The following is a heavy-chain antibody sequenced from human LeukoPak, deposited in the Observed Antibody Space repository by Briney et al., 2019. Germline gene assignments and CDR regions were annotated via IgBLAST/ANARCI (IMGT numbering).Heavy chain of an antibody. V-gene: IGHV3-7*01. J-gene: IGHJ4*02. CDR2: KQDGSET. Sequence: KQDGSETHYGDSGKGRFTISRDNAKNSLYLQMNSLRAEDTAVYYCARDRQIAYWGQGTLVTVSS. CDR3: ARDRQIAY.